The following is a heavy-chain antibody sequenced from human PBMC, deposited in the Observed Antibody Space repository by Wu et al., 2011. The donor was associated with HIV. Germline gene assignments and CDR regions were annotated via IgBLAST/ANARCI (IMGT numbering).Heavy chain of an antibody. D-gene: IGHD1-26*01. Sequence: QVQLVQSGAEVKKPGSSVKVSCKASGGTFSSYAISWVRQAPGQGLEWMGGIIPIFGTANYAQKLQGRVTLTTDTSTSTAYMELRSLRSDDTAVYFCARADESYYGGFFDYWGQGTLVTVSS. J-gene: IGHJ4*02. CDR3: ARADESYYGGFFDY. V-gene: IGHV1-69*06. CDR1: GGTFSSYA. CDR2: IIPIFGTA.